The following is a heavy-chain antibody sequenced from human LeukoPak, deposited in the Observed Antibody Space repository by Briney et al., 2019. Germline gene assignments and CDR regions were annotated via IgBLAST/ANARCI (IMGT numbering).Heavy chain of an antibody. Sequence: PETLSLTRAVYGGAFSGYYWSWIRQPPGQGLEWIGEINHSGSTNYNPSLKPRVTISVGPSKNPFSLKLSSVTASDTAVCYCARGRSVVVPAAIHLYYFDYWGQGTLVTVSS. J-gene: IGHJ4*02. CDR2: INHSGST. D-gene: IGHD2-2*01. CDR1: GGAFSGYY. V-gene: IGHV4-34*01. CDR3: ARGRSVVVPAAIHLYYFDY.